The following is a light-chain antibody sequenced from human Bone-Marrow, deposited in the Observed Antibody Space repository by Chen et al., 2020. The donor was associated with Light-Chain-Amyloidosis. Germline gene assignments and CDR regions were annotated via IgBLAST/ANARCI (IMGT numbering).Light chain of an antibody. V-gene: IGLV3-25*03. J-gene: IGLJ2*01. CDR2: RDT. CDR1: ELPTKY. Sequence: SYELTQPPSVAVSPGPRARINCTGDELPTKYAYWYQQKPGQAPGLVIHRDTERPSGISERFSGSSSGTTATLTISGVQAEDEADYHCQSADSSGTYEVIFGGGTKLTVL. CDR3: QSADSSGTYEVI.